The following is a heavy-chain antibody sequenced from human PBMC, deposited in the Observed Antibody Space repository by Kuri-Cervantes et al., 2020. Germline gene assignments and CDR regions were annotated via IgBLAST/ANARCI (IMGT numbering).Heavy chain of an antibody. CDR3: ARDLAYGGYITLNDY. V-gene: IGHV3-30*03. D-gene: IGHD6-25*01. CDR2: ISYDGSNK. CDR1: GFTFSSYG. Sequence: GESLKISCAASGFTFSSYGMHWVRQAPGKGLEWVAVISYDGSNKYYADSVKGRFTISGDNSKNTLYLQMNSLRAEDTAVYYCARDLAYGGYITLNDYWGQGTLVTVSS. J-gene: IGHJ4*02.